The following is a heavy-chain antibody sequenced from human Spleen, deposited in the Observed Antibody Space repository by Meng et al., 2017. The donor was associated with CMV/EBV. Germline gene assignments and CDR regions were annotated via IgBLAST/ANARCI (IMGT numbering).Heavy chain of an antibody. CDR3: ARESSYYDFWSGYYPYFDY. D-gene: IGHD3-3*01. CDR2: INPKTGAT. Sequence: ASVKVSCKASGYTFTGYYLHWVRQAPGQGLEWMGWINPKTGATKYAQKFQGRVIMTRDTSVSTAYMELSRLRFDDTAVYYCARESSYYDFWSGYYPYFDYWGQGTLVTVSS. V-gene: IGHV1-2*02. J-gene: IGHJ4*02. CDR1: GYTFTGYY.